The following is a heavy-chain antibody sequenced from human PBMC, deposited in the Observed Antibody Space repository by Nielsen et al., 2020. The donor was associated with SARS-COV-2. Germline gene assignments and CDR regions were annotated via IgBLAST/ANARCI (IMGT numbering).Heavy chain of an antibody. CDR2: IYYSGST. CDR1: GGSISSRSYY. Sequence: SETLSLTCTVSGGSISSRSYYWGWIRQPPGEGLEWIGSIYYSGSTYYNPSLKSRVTISVDTSKNQFSLKLSSVTAADTAVYYCARQYSSSWYRSYCGGDCPYYFDYWGQGTLVTVSS. J-gene: IGHJ4*02. CDR3: ARQYSSSWYRSYCGGDCPYYFDY. D-gene: IGHD2-21*02. V-gene: IGHV4-39*01.